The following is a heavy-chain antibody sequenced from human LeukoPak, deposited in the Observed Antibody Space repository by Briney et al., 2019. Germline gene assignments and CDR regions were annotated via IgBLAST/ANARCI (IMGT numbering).Heavy chain of an antibody. CDR1: GGSISNSSYY. Sequence: PSETLSLTCTVSGGSISNSSYYWSWIRQPPGKGLEWIGRIYSSGSTNYNPSLRSRVTISVDESNNQFSLKLSSVTAADTAVYYCVGRGGDWRASYYFDSWGQGTLVTVSS. CDR2: IYSSGST. D-gene: IGHD2-21*02. V-gene: IGHV4-61*05. CDR3: VGRGGDWRASYYFDS. J-gene: IGHJ4*02.